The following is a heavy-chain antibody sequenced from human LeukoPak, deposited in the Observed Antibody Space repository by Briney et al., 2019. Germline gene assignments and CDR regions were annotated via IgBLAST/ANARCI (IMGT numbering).Heavy chain of an antibody. D-gene: IGHD3-9*01. Sequence: GGSLRLSCAASGFTFSDYYMSWIRQAPGKGLEWVSYISSGGSSIYYADPVKGRFTISRDNSKNTLYLQMNSLRAEDTAVYYCARAQYYDILTGYYEYFQHWGQGTLVTVSS. CDR1: GFTFSDYY. J-gene: IGHJ1*01. V-gene: IGHV3-11*01. CDR3: ARAQYYDILTGYYEYFQH. CDR2: ISSGGSSI.